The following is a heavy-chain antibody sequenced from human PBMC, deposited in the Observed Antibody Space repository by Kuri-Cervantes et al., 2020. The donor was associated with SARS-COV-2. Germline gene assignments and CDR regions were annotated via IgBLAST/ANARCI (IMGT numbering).Heavy chain of an antibody. D-gene: IGHD6-13*01. Sequence: SETLFLTCTVSGCSISSSSYYWGWIRQPPGKGLEWIGSIYYSGSTYYNPSLKSRVTISVDTSKNQFSLKLSSVTAADTAVYYCARRNSPYSSSSYYFDYWGQGTLVTVSS. CDR1: GCSISSSSYY. CDR2: IYYSGST. V-gene: IGHV4-39*01. J-gene: IGHJ4*02. CDR3: ARRNSPYSSSSYYFDY.